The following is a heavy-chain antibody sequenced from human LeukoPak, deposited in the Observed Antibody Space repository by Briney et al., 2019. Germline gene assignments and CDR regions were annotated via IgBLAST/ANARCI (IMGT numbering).Heavy chain of an antibody. CDR1: GFTFSSNA. CDR3: AKDLTYYYDSSGYLDYYYGMDV. J-gene: IGHJ6*02. V-gene: IGHV3-30*18. D-gene: IGHD3-22*01. Sequence: GGSLRLSCAASGFTFSSNAMHWVRQAPGKGLEWVASISSDGSSKYYADSVKGRFTISRDNSKNTLYLQMNSPRAEDTAVYYCAKDLTYYYDSSGYLDYYYGMDVWGQGTTVTVSS. CDR2: ISSDGSSK.